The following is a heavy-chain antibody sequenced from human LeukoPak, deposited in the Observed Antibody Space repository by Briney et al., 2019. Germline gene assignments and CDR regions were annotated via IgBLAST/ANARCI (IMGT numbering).Heavy chain of an antibody. CDR1: GFTFSSYW. CDR2: IKQDGSEN. CDR3: ARETRGESDY. D-gene: IGHD3-10*01. Sequence: GGSLRLSCAASGFTFSSYWMSWVRQAPGKGLEWVANIKQDGSENYDVDSVKHRFTISRHNAKNSLYLQMNSLRAEDTAVYYCARETRGESDYWGHGTLVTVSS. J-gene: IGHJ4*01. V-gene: IGHV3-7*01.